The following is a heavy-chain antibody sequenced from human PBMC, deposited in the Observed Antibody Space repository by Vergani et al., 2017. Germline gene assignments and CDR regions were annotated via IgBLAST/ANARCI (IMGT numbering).Heavy chain of an antibody. CDR1: GFTFSSYE. CDR3: ASYDIVVVPAAIVGPFYAFDI. CDR2: ISSSGSTI. Sequence: EVQLVESGGGLVQPGGSLRLSCAASGFTFSSYEMNWVRQAPGKGLEWVSYISSSGSTIYYADSVKGRFTISRDNAKNSLYLQMNSLRAEDTAVYYCASYDIVVVPAAIVGPFYAFDIWGQGTMVTVSS. D-gene: IGHD2-2*02. V-gene: IGHV3-48*03. J-gene: IGHJ3*02.